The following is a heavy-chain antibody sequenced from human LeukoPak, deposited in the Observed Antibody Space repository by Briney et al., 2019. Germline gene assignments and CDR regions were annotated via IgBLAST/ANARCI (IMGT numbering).Heavy chain of an antibody. CDR2: IYYSGST. J-gene: IGHJ5*02. CDR3: ARDRVVVPAAVANNWFDP. Sequence: SETLSLTCTVSGGSISSYYWSWIRQPPGKGLEWIGYIYYSGSTNYNPSLKSRVTISVDTSKNQFSLKLSSVTAADTAVYYCARDRVVVPAAVANNWFDPWGQGTLVTVSS. V-gene: IGHV4-59*01. D-gene: IGHD2-2*01. CDR1: GGSISSYY.